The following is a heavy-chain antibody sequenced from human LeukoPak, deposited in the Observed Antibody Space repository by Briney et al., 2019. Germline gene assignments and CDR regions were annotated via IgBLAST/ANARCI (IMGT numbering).Heavy chain of an antibody. V-gene: IGHV3-23*01. CDR1: AFTFRNSA. CDR2: ISGGGGST. Sequence: GGSLRLSCAASAFTFRNSAMSWVRQAPGKGLEWVSTISGGGGSTYSADSVKGRFTISRDNSENTLYLQMNSLTAEDTAVYYCAKGLGSGLYYGMDVWGQGTTVTVSS. J-gene: IGHJ6*02. CDR3: AKGLGSGLYYGMDV. D-gene: IGHD6-19*01.